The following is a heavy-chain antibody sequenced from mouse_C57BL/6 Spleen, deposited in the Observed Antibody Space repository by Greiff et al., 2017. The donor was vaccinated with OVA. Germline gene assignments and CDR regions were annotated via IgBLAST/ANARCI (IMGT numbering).Heavy chain of an antibody. CDR1: GYTFTSYW. D-gene: IGHD1-1*01. V-gene: IGHV1-5*01. CDR2: IYPGNSDT. J-gene: IGHJ2*01. CDR3: TRRYYYGLYYFDY. Sequence: VQLQQSGPVLARPGASVKMSCKTSGYTFTSYWMHWVKQRPGQGLEWIGAIYPGNSDTSYNQKFKGKAKLTAVTSASTAYMELSSLTNEDSAVYYCTRRYYYGLYYFDYWGQGTTLTVSS.